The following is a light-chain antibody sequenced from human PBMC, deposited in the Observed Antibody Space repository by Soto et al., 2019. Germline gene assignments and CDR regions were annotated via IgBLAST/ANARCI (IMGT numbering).Light chain of an antibody. CDR2: GAS. Sequence: DIQMTQSPSFLSASVGDRVTITCRASQSIGKHLNWYQQKPGKAPKFLIYGASTLQSGVPSRFTGSGSGTDFTLTVNSLQAEDFAIYYCQQSYSSPNTFGQGTRLETK. V-gene: IGKV1-39*01. CDR1: QSIGKH. J-gene: IGKJ5*01. CDR3: QQSYSSPNT.